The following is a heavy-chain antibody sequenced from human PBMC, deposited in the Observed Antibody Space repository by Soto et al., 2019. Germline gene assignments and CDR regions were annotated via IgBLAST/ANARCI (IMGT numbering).Heavy chain of an antibody. CDR2: ISGSGGST. V-gene: IGHV3-23*01. D-gene: IGHD3-22*01. CDR3: AKGIYYDSSGYYYDRTGPFDY. J-gene: IGHJ4*02. Sequence: GGSLRLSCAASGFTFSSYAMSWVRQAPGKGLEWVSAISGSGGSTYYADSVKGRFTISRDNSKNTLYLQMNSLRAEDTAVYYCAKGIYYDSSGYYYDRTGPFDYWGQGTLVTVS. CDR1: GFTFSSYA.